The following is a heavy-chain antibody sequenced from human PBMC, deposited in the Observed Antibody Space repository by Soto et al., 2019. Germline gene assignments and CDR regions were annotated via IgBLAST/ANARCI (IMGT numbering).Heavy chain of an antibody. J-gene: IGHJ6*02. CDR1: GYSFTKYG. V-gene: IGHV1-3*01. D-gene: IGHD2-2*01. Sequence: QVQLVQSGTEVKKPGASVKVSCKTSGYSFTKYGLHWVRQAPGQRLEWMGWINPGNGDTKYSQKFQGRVTITRDISATTAYMELSSLRSEDSAVFYCARTDCSSTSCYNYYYYGMDVWGQGTTVTVSS. CDR3: ARTDCSSTSCYNYYYYGMDV. CDR2: INPGNGDT.